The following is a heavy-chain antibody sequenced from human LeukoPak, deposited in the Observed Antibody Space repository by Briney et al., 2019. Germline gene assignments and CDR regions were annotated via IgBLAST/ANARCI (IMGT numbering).Heavy chain of an antibody. V-gene: IGHV5-51*01. D-gene: IGHD6-6*01. CDR2: IYPDDSDT. CDR1: GYIFNNYW. Sequence: GESLKISRKASGYIFNNYWIAWVRQMPGKGLEWMGVIYPDDSDTRYSPSFQGQVTISADKSISTAYLQWSSLKASDTAMYYCARPMAARYFDYWGQGTLVTVSS. CDR3: ARPMAARYFDY. J-gene: IGHJ4*02.